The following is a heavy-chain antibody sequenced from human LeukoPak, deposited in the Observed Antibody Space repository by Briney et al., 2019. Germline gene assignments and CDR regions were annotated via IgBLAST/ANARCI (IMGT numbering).Heavy chain of an antibody. CDR3: ARVGSTWSYFDY. J-gene: IGHJ4*02. D-gene: IGHD6-13*01. Sequence: GGSLRLSCVASGFSFTYAWMSWVRQAPGKGLEWVSSISSSSSHIYYADSLKGRFTIARDNAKNSLYLQMNRLRAEDTAVYYCARVGSTWSYFDYWGQGTLVTVSS. V-gene: IGHV3-21*01. CDR2: ISSSSSHI. CDR1: GFSFTYAW.